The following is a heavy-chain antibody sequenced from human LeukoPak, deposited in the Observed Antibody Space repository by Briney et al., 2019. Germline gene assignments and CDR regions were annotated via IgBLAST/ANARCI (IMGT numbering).Heavy chain of an antibody. CDR2: INPNSGDT. Sequence: ASVKVSCKASGYTFTNYYIHWVRQAPGQGLEWMGWINPNSGDTNFAQKFQGRVTMTRDTSISTAYMEVRRLRSDDTAVYYCARGAAARTQLWSLDYWGQGTLVTVSS. CDR1: GYTFTNYY. CDR3: ARGAAARTQLWSLDY. D-gene: IGHD5-18*01. J-gene: IGHJ4*02. V-gene: IGHV1-2*02.